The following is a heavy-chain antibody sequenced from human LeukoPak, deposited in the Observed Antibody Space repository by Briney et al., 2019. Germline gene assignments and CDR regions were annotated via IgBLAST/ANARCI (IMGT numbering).Heavy chain of an antibody. V-gene: IGHV4-30-2*01. CDR3: ARGGNVVVTPYAFDI. CDR1: GGSISSGGYS. CDR2: IYHSGST. J-gene: IGHJ3*02. Sequence: SQTLPLTCAVSGGSISSGGYSWSWIRQPPGKGLEWIGYIYHSGSTYYNPSLKSRVTISVDRPKNQFSLKLSSVTAADTAVYYCARGGNVVVTPYAFDIWGQGTMVTVSS. D-gene: IGHD2-21*02.